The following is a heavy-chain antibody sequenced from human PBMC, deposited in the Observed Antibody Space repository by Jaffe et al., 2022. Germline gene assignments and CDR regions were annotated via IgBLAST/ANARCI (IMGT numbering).Heavy chain of an antibody. J-gene: IGHJ4*02. D-gene: IGHD2-15*01. V-gene: IGHV3-23*01. CDR1: GFTFSSYA. CDR2: ISGSGGST. CDR3: AKDSWRFRGYCSGGSCYSVGGYFDY. Sequence: EVQLLESGGGLVQPGGSLRLSCAASGFTFSSYAMSWVRQAPGKGLEWVSAISGSGGSTYYADSVKGRFTISRDNSKNTLYLQMNSLRAEDTAVYYCAKDSWRFRGYCSGGSCYSVGGYFDYWGQGTLVTVSS.